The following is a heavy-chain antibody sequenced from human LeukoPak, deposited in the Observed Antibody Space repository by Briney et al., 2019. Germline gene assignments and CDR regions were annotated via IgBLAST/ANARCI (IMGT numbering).Heavy chain of an antibody. V-gene: IGHV3-30-3*01. CDR1: GFTFSSYV. CDR3: ARDGRNYYDRSGYYSALAY. Sequence: GGSLRLSCAASGFTFSSYVMHWVRQAPGRGLEWVAVISYDGSNKYYADSVKGRFTISRDNSKNTLYLQMNSLRADDTAVYYCARDGRNYYDRSGYYSALAYWGQGTLVTVSS. CDR2: ISYDGSNK. J-gene: IGHJ4*02. D-gene: IGHD3-22*01.